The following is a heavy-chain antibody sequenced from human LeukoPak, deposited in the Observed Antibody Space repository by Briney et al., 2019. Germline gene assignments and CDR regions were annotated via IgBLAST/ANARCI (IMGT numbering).Heavy chain of an antibody. CDR2: ISSSSSYI. CDR3: ARDTPKASLYSSSFFDY. V-gene: IGHV3-21*01. D-gene: IGHD6-6*01. Sequence: GGSLRLSCAASGFTFSSYSMNWVRQAPGKGLEWVSSISSSSSYIYYADSVKGRFTISRDNAKNSLYLQMNSLRAEDTAVYYCARDTPKASLYSSSFFDYWGQGTLVTVSS. J-gene: IGHJ4*02. CDR1: GFTFSSYS.